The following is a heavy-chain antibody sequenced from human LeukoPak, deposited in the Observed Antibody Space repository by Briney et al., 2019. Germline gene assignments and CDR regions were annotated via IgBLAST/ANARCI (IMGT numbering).Heavy chain of an antibody. J-gene: IGHJ3*02. CDR2: ISYDGSNK. D-gene: IGHD4-17*01. CDR1: GFTFSSYG. V-gene: IGHV3-30*18. CDR3: AKDMTVTTDDAFDI. Sequence: GGSLRLSCAASGFTFSSYGMHWVRQAPGKGLEWVAVISYDGSNKYYADSVKGRFTISRDNSKNTLYLQMNSLRAEDTAVYYCAKDMTVTTDDAFDIWGQGTMVTVSS.